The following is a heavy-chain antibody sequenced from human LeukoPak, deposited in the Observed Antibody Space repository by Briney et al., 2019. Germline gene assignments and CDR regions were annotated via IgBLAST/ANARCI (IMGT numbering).Heavy chain of an antibody. V-gene: IGHV5-51*01. CDR3: ARREATTEYFDF. Sequence: GESLKISCKGSGYTFTTYWIGWVRQMPGKGLEWMGIISPGDSDTRYSPSFQGQVTISADKSIGTAYLQWSSLKASDTAMYYCARREATTEYFDFWGQGTLVTVSS. CDR2: ISPGDSDT. CDR1: GYTFTTYW. J-gene: IGHJ4*02. D-gene: IGHD1-7*01.